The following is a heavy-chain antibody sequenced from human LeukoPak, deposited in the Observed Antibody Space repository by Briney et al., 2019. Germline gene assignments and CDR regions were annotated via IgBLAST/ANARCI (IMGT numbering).Heavy chain of an antibody. J-gene: IGHJ4*02. CDR2: INHSGST. Sequence: PSETLSLTCAVYGGSFSGYYWSWIRQPPGKGLEWIGEINHSGSTNYNPSLKSRVTISVDTSKNQFSLKLSSVTAADTAVYYCARRWWGLLWFGELSPFDYWGQGTLVTVSS. CDR1: GGSFSGYY. D-gene: IGHD3-10*01. CDR3: ARRWWGLLWFGELSPFDY. V-gene: IGHV4-34*01.